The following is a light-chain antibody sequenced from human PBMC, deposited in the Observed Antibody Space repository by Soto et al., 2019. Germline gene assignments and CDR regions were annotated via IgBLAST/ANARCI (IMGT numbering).Light chain of an antibody. CDR2: GAS. CDR3: QQYGSSLLLT. J-gene: IGKJ4*01. Sequence: EIVLTQSPGTLSLSPGERATLSCRASQSVSSSYLAWYQQKPGQAPRLLIYGASSRATGIPDRFSGSGSGTDFTHTISRLEPEDFAVYYWQQYGSSLLLTFGGGTKVEIK. V-gene: IGKV3-20*01. CDR1: QSVSSSY.